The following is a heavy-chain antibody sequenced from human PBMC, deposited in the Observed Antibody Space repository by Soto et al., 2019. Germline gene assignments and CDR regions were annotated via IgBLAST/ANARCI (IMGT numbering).Heavy chain of an antibody. V-gene: IGHV1-18*01. CDR1: GYTFSNYG. CDR3: SRFIMVGGWFDPNYYHGMDV. Sequence: QVQLVQSGAEVKKPGASVTVSCTTSGYTFSNYGINWVRQAPGQGLGWMGWISGYNGNTNYSQPVQRRVTMTTDTSTGTVNMELRSLKSDDTAIYYCSRFIMVGGWFDPNYYHGMDVWGQGTTVTVSS. CDR2: ISGYNGNT. D-gene: IGHD6-19*01. J-gene: IGHJ6*02.